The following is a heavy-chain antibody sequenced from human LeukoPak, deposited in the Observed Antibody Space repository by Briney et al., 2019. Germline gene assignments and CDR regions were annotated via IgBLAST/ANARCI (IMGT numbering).Heavy chain of an antibody. CDR3: ATPSGSYYYDSSGYYHY. V-gene: IGHV3-7*01. D-gene: IGHD3-22*01. CDR1: GFTFSSYW. CDR2: IKQDGSEK. Sequence: PGGSLRLSCAASGFTFSSYWMSWVRQAPGKGLEWVANIKQDGSEKYYVDSVKGRFTISRDNAKNSLYLQMNSLRAEDTAVYYCATPSGSYYYDSSGYYHYWDQGTLVTVSS. J-gene: IGHJ4*02.